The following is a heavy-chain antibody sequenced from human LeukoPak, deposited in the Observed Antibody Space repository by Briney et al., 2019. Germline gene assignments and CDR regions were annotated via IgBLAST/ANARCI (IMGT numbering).Heavy chain of an antibody. Sequence: GGSLRLSCAASGFTFSDYYMSWIRQAPGKGLEWVSYISSSGSTIYYADSVKGRFTISRDSSKNTLYLQMNSLRAEDTAVYYCARSSTGTEYYYYYMDVWGKGTTVTVSS. CDR3: ARSSTGTEYYYYYMDV. CDR1: GFTFSDYY. D-gene: IGHD1/OR15-1a*01. CDR2: ISSSGSTI. V-gene: IGHV3-11*04. J-gene: IGHJ6*03.